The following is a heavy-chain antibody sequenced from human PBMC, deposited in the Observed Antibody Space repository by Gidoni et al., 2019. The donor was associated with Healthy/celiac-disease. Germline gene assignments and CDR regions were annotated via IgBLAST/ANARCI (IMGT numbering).Heavy chain of an antibody. CDR3: ARETYCSGGSCYIDY. CDR2: INHSGIT. V-gene: IGHV4-34*01. Sequence: QVQLQQWGAGLLKPSETLSLTCAVYGWSFSVYYWSWIRQPPGKWLEWIGEINHSGITNYNQSRKSRVTISVDKSKNQFSLKLSSVNAADTAVYYCARETYCSGGSCYIDYWGQGTLVTVSS. CDR1: GWSFSVYY. J-gene: IGHJ4*02. D-gene: IGHD2-15*01.